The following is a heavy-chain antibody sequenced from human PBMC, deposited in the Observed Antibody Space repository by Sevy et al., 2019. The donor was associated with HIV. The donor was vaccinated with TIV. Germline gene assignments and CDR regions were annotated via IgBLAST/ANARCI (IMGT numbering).Heavy chain of an antibody. Sequence: SETLSLTCTVYGGSFSDFYWNWIRQSPGKGLEWIGEINHREVTNYNPSLKSRGTIPADASNRQFSLKLTSVTAADTVVYYCVRFDTKIKIFGVPRGAYWGPGTLVTVSS. V-gene: IGHV4-34*01. D-gene: IGHD3-3*01. J-gene: IGHJ4*02. CDR3: VRFDTKIKIFGVPRGAY. CDR2: INHREVT. CDR1: GGSFSDFY.